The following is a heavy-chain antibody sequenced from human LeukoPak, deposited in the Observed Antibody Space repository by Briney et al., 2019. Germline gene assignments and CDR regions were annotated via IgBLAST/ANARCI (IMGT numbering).Heavy chain of an antibody. J-gene: IGHJ4*02. CDR2: IYYSGST. CDR3: ARDRADYYGSGSYYIDY. Sequence: SQTLSLTCTVSGGSISSGGYYWSWIRQHPGKGLEWIGYIYYSGSTYYNPPLKSRVTISVDTSKNQFSLKLSSVTAADTAVYYCARDRADYYGSGSYYIDYWGQGTLVTVSS. CDR1: GGSISSGGYY. V-gene: IGHV4-31*03. D-gene: IGHD3-10*01.